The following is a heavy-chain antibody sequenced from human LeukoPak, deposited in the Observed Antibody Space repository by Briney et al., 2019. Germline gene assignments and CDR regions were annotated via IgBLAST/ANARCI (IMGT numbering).Heavy chain of an antibody. J-gene: IGHJ4*02. CDR1: GFTFSSYS. D-gene: IGHD6-6*01. Sequence: PGGSLRLSCAASGFTFSSYSMNWVRQAPGKGLEWVSSISSSSSYIYYADSVKGRFTISRDNAKNSLYLQMNSLRAEDTAVYYCARVYSSSSKEFDYWGQGTLVTVSS. CDR2: ISSSSSYI. V-gene: IGHV3-21*01. CDR3: ARVYSSSSKEFDY.